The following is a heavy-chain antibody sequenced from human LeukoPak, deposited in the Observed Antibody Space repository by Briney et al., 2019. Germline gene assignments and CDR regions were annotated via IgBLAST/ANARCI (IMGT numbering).Heavy chain of an antibody. D-gene: IGHD5-12*01. V-gene: IGHV3-53*01. CDR2: IYSGGDT. CDR3: ARAKRGYSGYDYLMDFDY. CDR1: GLPVTSTY. Sequence: GGSLRLSCAASGLPVTSTYMSWVRQAPGKGLEWVSLIYSGGDTYYADSVKGRFTISRDNAKNSLYLQMNSLRAEDTAVYYCARAKRGYSGYDYLMDFDYWGQGTLVTVSS. J-gene: IGHJ4*02.